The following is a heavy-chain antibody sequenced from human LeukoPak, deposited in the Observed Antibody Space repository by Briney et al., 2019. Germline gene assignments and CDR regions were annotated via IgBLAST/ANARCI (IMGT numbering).Heavy chain of an antibody. Sequence: SVKVSCKASGGTFSSYAISWVRQAPGQGLEWMGRIIPIFGIANYAQKFQGRVTITADKSTSTAYMELSSLRSEDTAVYYCATGQTPRYYYDSSGNWGQGTLVAVSS. CDR2: IIPIFGIA. D-gene: IGHD3-22*01. J-gene: IGHJ4*02. V-gene: IGHV1-69*04. CDR1: GGTFSSYA. CDR3: ATGQTPRYYYDSSGN.